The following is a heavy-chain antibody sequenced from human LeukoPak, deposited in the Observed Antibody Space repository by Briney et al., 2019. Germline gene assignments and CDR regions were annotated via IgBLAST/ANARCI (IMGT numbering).Heavy chain of an antibody. D-gene: IGHD3-22*01. CDR3: ASHEREYYYDSSGYLGY. Sequence: GGSLRLSCAASGFTFSSYAMSWVRQAPGKGLEWASAISGSGGSTYYADSVKGRFTISRDNSKNTLYLQMNSLRAEDTAVYYCASHEREYYYDSSGYLGYWGQGTLVTVSS. V-gene: IGHV3-23*01. CDR1: GFTFSSYA. J-gene: IGHJ4*02. CDR2: ISGSGGST.